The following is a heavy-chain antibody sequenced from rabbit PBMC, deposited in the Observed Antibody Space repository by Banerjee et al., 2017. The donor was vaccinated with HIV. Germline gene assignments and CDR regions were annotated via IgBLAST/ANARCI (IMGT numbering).Heavy chain of an antibody. J-gene: IGHJ4*01. CDR3: ARDYNHRHDGYVLNL. CDR2: IYAGDSGST. Sequence: QEQLVESGGGLVQPEGSLTLTCTVSGFSFSSTYYMCWVRQAPGKGLEWIGCIYAGDSGSTYYANWAKGRFTISKTSSTTVTLQMTSRTAADTATYFCARDYNHRHDGYVLNLWGPGTLVTVS. CDR1: GFSFSSTYY. V-gene: IGHV1S45*01. D-gene: IGHD6-1*01.